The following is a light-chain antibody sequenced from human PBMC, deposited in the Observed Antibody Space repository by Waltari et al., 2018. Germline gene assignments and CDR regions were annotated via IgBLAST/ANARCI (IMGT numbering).Light chain of an antibody. J-gene: IGKJ1*01. V-gene: IGKV1-5*03. Sequence: DIQMTQSPSTLSASVGDKVTITCRASQSVANRVAWYRQKPGEAPKVLIYQASTLETGVPSRFSGSGSGTEFTLTISRLQPDYFARYYCQQHNNSWTFGQGTTVEVK. CDR2: QAS. CDR3: QQHNNSWT. CDR1: QSVANR.